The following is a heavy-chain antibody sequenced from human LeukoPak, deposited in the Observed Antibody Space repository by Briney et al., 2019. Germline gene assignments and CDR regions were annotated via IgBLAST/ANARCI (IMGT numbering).Heavy chain of an antibody. CDR1: GGSFSGYY. D-gene: IGHD2-2*01. V-gene: IGHV4-34*01. Sequence: SETLSLTCAVYGGSFSGYYWSWIRQPPGKGLEWIGEINHSGSTNYNPSLKSRVTISVDMSKNQFSLKLSSVTAADTAVYYCARGPVVVPAAFMTLDYWGQGTLVTVSS. CDR3: ARGPVVVPAAFMTLDY. CDR2: INHSGST. J-gene: IGHJ4*02.